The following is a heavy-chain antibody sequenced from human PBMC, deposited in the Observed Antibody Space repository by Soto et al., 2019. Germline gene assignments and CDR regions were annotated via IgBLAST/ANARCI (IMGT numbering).Heavy chain of an antibody. CDR3: ARVGAAGYYYDSSAYS. CDR2: IYYSGST. Sequence: SETLSLTCSVSGASISSTSHYWNWIRQHPGKGLEWIGHIYYSGSTSYSPSLRSRVTISVDTSKNQFSLRLTSVTAADTAVYYCARVGAAGYYYDSSAYSWGQGTLVTVSS. V-gene: IGHV4-31*03. D-gene: IGHD3-22*01. CDR1: GASISSTSHY. J-gene: IGHJ4*02.